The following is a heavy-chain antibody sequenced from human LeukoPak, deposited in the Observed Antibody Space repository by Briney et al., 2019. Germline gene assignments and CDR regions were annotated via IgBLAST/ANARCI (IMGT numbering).Heavy chain of an antibody. D-gene: IGHD3-22*01. CDR2: IKSKTDGGTT. Sequence: GGSLRLSCAASGFTFNNAWMSWVRQAPGKGLEWVGRIKSKTDGGTTDYAAPVKGRFTISRDDSKNTLYLQMNSLKTEDTAVYYCTTTYYYDSSGYYYGDYWGQGTLVTVSS. CDR3: TTTYYYDSSGYYYGDY. CDR1: GFTFNNAW. J-gene: IGHJ4*02. V-gene: IGHV3-15*01.